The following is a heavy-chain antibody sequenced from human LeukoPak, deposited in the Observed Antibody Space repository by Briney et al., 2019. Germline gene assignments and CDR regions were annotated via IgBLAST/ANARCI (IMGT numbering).Heavy chain of an antibody. CDR1: GSTFSSYS. CDR2: ISSSSSYI. J-gene: IGHJ4*02. Sequence: GGSLRLSCAASGSTFSSYSMNWVRQAPGKGLEWVSSISSSSSYIYYADSVKGRFTISRDNAKNSLYLQMNSLRAEDTAVYYCARADWDTAMIDYWGQGTLATVSS. V-gene: IGHV3-21*01. CDR3: ARADWDTAMIDY. D-gene: IGHD5-18*01.